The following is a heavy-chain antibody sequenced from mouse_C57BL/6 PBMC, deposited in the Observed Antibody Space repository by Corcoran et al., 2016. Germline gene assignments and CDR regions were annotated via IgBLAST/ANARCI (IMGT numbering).Heavy chain of an antibody. J-gene: IGHJ3*01. CDR1: GFPFTDYY. CDR3: ARRVYDYDWFAY. Sequence: EVQLQHSGPVLVKPGPLVKLSCNAFGFPFTDYYMHWVKQSHGKSHEWIGLGYHYNGATSYNQKFTGKATLTVDTSSSTAYMELYSLTSEDSAVYYCARRVYDYDWFAYWGQGTLVTVSA. D-gene: IGHD2-4*01. CDR2: GYHYNGAT. V-gene: IGHV1-36*01.